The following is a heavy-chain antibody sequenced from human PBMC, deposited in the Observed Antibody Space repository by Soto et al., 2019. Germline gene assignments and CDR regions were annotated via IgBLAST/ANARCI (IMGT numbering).Heavy chain of an antibody. CDR1: GGSFSGYY. J-gene: IGHJ6*03. D-gene: IGHD6-6*01. Sequence: SETLSLTCAVYGGSFSGYYWSWIRQPPGKGLEWIGEINHSGSTNYNPSLKSRVTISVDTSKNQFSLKLSSVTAADTAVYYCARGPSIAARRGYYYYYMDVWGKGTTVTVSS. CDR2: INHSGST. V-gene: IGHV4-34*01. CDR3: ARGPSIAARRGYYYYYMDV.